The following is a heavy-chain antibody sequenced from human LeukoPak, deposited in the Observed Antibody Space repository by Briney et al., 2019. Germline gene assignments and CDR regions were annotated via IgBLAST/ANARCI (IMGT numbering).Heavy chain of an antibody. CDR3: ARGSSRNYYYYYGMDV. Sequence: SETLSLTCAVYGGSFSGYYWSWIRQPPGKGLEWIGEINHSGSTNYNPSLKSRVTISVDTSKNQFSLKLSSVTAADTAVYYCARGSSRNYYYYYGMDVWGQGTTVTVSS. D-gene: IGHD2-2*01. CDR1: GGSFSGYY. CDR2: INHSGST. J-gene: IGHJ6*02. V-gene: IGHV4-34*01.